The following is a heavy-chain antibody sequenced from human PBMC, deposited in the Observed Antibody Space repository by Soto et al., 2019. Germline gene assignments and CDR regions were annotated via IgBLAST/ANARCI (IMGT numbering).Heavy chain of an antibody. CDR1: GYTFTTYG. V-gene: IGHV1-18*04. J-gene: IGHJ4*01. D-gene: IGHD4-17*01. Sequence: QVQLVQSGAEVKKPGASVKVSCKASGYTFTTYGITWVRQAPGQGREWMGWISAYSGNTNYAQKLQGRLTVTTDTSTTTPYMDLRSLRSDDTAVYYCERVVKAGDYSDYGRYYFDYWGHGTLVTVSS. CDR2: ISAYSGNT. CDR3: ERVVKAGDYSDYGRYYFDY.